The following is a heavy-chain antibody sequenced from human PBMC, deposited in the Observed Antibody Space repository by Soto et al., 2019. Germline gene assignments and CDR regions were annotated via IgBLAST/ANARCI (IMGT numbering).Heavy chain of an antibody. D-gene: IGHD1-7*01. CDR2: LSQSGGT. Sequence: SETLSLNCDVSGYYISNIIYWGWIRRPPGKGLEWIGSLSQSGGTYRNPSLRSRVTISVDRSKNHFSLQLRSVTAADTAVYYCAAGTLPGTRFYGMDVWGPGTTVTVSS. CDR3: AAGTLPGTRFYGMDV. V-gene: IGHV4-38-2*01. J-gene: IGHJ6*02. CDR1: GYYISNIIY.